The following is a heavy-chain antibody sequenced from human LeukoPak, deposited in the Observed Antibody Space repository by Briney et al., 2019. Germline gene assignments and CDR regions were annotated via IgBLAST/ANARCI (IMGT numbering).Heavy chain of an antibody. CDR3: ARCGPFRNGGIDY. D-gene: IGHD3-16*01. Sequence: GGSLRLSCAASGFTFSTYRMSWVRQAPGKGLGWVSSISSSSSYIYYADSVKGRFTISRDNAKNSLYLQMNSLRAEDTAVYYCARCGPFRNGGIDYWGQGTLVTVSS. J-gene: IGHJ4*02. CDR1: GFTFSTYR. V-gene: IGHV3-21*01. CDR2: ISSSSSYI.